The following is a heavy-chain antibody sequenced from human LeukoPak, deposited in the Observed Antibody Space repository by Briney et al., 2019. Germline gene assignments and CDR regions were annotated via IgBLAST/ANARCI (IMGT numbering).Heavy chain of an antibody. CDR3: ARVRSGYDYYYYYMDV. Sequence: SETLSLTCTVSGGSISTYYWNWIRQPPGKGLEWIGCIYYSGSTNYNPSLKSRVTISVDTSKNQFSLKLSSVTAADTAVYYCARVRSGYDYYYYYMDVWGKGTTVTISS. V-gene: IGHV4-59*01. D-gene: IGHD3-3*01. CDR1: GGSISTYY. J-gene: IGHJ6*03. CDR2: IYYSGST.